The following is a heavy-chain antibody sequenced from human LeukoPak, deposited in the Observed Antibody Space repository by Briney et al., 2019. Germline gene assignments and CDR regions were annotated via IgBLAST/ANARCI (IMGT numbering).Heavy chain of an antibody. CDR2: IYSDGSRT. Sequence: GGSLRLSCAASGFTFSSFAMHWVRQAPGKGLEYLSAIYSDGSRTYYADSVKGRFTISRDDSKNTLYFEMSSLRVEDTAVYYCVKSPGSGWPVWGQGTLLTVSS. J-gene: IGHJ4*02. CDR3: VKSPGSGWPV. CDR1: GFTFSSFA. D-gene: IGHD6-19*01. V-gene: IGHV3-64D*06.